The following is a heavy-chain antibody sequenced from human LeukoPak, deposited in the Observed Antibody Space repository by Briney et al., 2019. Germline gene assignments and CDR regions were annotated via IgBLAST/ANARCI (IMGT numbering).Heavy chain of an antibody. V-gene: IGHV4-34*01. J-gene: IGHJ4*02. CDR1: GGSFSGYY. Sequence: SETLSLTCAVYGGSFSGYYWSWIRQPPGKGLEWIGEINHSGSTNYNPSLKSRVTISVDTSKNQFSLKLSSVTAADTAVYYCARGEDTAGDYFDYWGQGTLVTVSS. CDR2: INHSGST. CDR3: ARGEDTAGDYFDY. D-gene: IGHD5-18*01.